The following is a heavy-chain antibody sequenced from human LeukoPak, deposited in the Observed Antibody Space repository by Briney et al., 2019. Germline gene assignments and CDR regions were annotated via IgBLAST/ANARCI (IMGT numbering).Heavy chain of an antibody. D-gene: IGHD3-10*01. CDR2: INPNSGGT. CDR3: ARVPRGPKYYFDY. Sequence: ASVKVSCKASGYTFTSYYMHWVRQAPGQGLEWMGWINPNSGGTNYAQKFQGRVTMTRDTSISTAYMELSRLRSDDTAVYYCARVPRGPKYYFDYWGQGTLVTVSS. V-gene: IGHV1-2*02. CDR1: GYTFTSYY. J-gene: IGHJ4*02.